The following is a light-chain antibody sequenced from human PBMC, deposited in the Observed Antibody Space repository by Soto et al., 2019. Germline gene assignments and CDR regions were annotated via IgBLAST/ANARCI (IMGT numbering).Light chain of an antibody. CDR1: SSDVGTYNL. CDR2: EGN. Sequence: QSALTQPASVSGSTGESITSSCTGASSDVGTYNLVTWYQQHPGRVPKLILYEGNKRPSGVSSRFSASKSGNTASLTIPGLQAEDEADYFCCSYAPSRTLLFGGGTKDTVL. V-gene: IGLV2-23*01. J-gene: IGLJ2*01. CDR3: CSYAPSRTLL.